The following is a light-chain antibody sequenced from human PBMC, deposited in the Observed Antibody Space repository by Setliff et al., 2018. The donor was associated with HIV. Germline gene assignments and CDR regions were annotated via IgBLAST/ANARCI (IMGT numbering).Light chain of an antibody. V-gene: IGLV2-11*01. CDR2: DVT. Sequence: QSALTQPRSVSGSPGQSVTISCTGTSSDVGGYNYVSWYQQHPGKAPKLMIFDVTERPSGVPDRFSGSESGNTASLTISGLQAEDEADYYCCSYAGTYTFEVFGTGTKVTVL. CDR3: CSYAGTYTFEV. CDR1: SSDVGGYNY. J-gene: IGLJ1*01.